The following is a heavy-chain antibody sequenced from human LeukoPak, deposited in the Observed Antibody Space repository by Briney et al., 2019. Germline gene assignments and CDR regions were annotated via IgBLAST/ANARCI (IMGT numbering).Heavy chain of an antibody. CDR3: ARDHDYGDYGGSMDV. J-gene: IGHJ6*02. CDR1: GYTFTGYY. CDR2: INPNSGGT. Sequence: ASVKVSCKASGYTFTGYYMHWVRQAPGQGLEWMGWINPNSGGTNYAQKFQGRVTMTRDTSISTAYMELRRLRSDDTAVYYCARDHDYGDYGGSMDVWGQGTTVTVSS. D-gene: IGHD4-17*01. V-gene: IGHV1-2*02.